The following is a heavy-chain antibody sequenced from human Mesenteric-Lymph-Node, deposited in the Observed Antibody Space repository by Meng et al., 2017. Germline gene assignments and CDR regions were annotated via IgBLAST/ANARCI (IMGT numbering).Heavy chain of an antibody. J-gene: IGHJ4*02. CDR1: GFDFTDYW. CDR3: ARRLRWFAGYFDF. CDR2: IYPGDSDT. D-gene: IGHD2-15*01. Sequence: GESGKISCKSSGFDFTDYWSGWARQMPGKGLEWMGIIYPGDSDTKYSPSFQGQVTISVDRSISTAYLHWSSLKASDTAIYYCARRLRWFAGYFDFWGQGTLVTVSS. V-gene: IGHV5-51*01.